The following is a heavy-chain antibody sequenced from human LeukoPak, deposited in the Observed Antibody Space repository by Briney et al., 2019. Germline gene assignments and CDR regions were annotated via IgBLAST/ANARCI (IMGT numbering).Heavy chain of an antibody. CDR1: GFTLSSYG. CDR2: ISGRCGST. V-gene: IGHV3-23*01. D-gene: IGHD3-16*01. CDR3: SKDFRRGGPFDY. Sequence: QTGGSLRLSCAVSGFTLSSYGMSWVRQAPGKGLEWVSSISGRCGSTYFADSVKGRFTISGENSKKTLYLQMNSLRAEDTPVFYCSKDFRRGGPFDYWGQGGLVTVSS. J-gene: IGHJ4*02.